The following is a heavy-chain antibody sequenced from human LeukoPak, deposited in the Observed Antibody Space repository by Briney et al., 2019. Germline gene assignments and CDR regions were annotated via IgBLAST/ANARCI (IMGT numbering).Heavy chain of an antibody. J-gene: IGHJ3*01. CDR1: GGAFTTHY. Sequence: PSETLSLTCTVSGGAFTTHYWSWIRQPPGRGLEWIGYISYIGSTNYNPSLKSRVTISIDTSKNEVSLMLTSVTAADTAVYYCASDSISMNAFDAWGQGTMVTVSS. D-gene: IGHD3-22*01. CDR3: ASDSISMNAFDA. V-gene: IGHV4-59*11. CDR2: ISYIGST.